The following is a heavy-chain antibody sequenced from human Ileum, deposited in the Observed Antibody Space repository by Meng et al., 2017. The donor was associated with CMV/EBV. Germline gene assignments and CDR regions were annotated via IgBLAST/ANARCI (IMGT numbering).Heavy chain of an antibody. CDR2: IYYSGST. V-gene: IGHV4-39*01. D-gene: IGHD2-2*01. CDR1: ISSSSYY. Sequence: ISSSSYYWGWIRQPPGKGLEWIGSIYYSGSTYYNPSLKSRVTISVDTSKNQFSLKLSSVTAADTAVYYCARHAVVVVPAAPREFDPWGQGTLVTVSS. CDR3: ARHAVVVVPAAPREFDP. J-gene: IGHJ5*02.